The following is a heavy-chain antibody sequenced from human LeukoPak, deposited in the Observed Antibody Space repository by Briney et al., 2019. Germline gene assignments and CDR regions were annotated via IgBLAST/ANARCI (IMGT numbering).Heavy chain of an antibody. CDR1: GYSISSGYY. Sequence: PSETLSLTCAVSGYSISSGYYWGWIRQPPGKGLEWIGSIYYSGSTYYNPSLKSRVTISVDTSKNQFSLKLSSVTAADTAVYYCASRPAKWLRFYDYYYYYMDVWGKGTTVTVSS. V-gene: IGHV4-38-2*01. D-gene: IGHD5-12*01. CDR3: ASRPAKWLRFYDYYYYYMDV. CDR2: IYYSGST. J-gene: IGHJ6*03.